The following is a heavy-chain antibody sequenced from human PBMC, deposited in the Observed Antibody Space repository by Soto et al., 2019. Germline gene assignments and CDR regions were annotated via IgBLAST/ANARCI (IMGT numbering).Heavy chain of an antibody. CDR1: GGSISSGDYY. CDR2: IYYSGST. V-gene: IGHV4-30-4*01. CDR3: ARVQVVATYYFDY. D-gene: IGHD2-15*01. J-gene: IGHJ4*02. Sequence: TSETLSLTCTVSGGSISSGDYYWSWIRQPPGKGLEWIGYIYYSGSTYYNPSLKSRVTISVDTSKNQFSLKLSSVTAADTAVYYCARVQVVATYYFDYWGQGTLVTVSS.